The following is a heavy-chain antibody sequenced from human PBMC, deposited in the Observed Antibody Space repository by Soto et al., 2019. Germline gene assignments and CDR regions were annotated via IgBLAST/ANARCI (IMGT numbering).Heavy chain of an antibody. Sequence: EVQVVESGGGSVQPGGSLRLSCAASGFTFSRYTMNWVRQARGKGLEWLSYISGGGGTMSYADSVKGRVTISRDNAKNSLYLQMDSLRAEDTAVYYCARDKSGTYSIDYWGQGTLVTVSS. CDR1: GFTFSRYT. CDR2: ISGGGGTM. CDR3: ARDKSGTYSIDY. J-gene: IGHJ4*02. V-gene: IGHV3-48*04. D-gene: IGHD1-26*01.